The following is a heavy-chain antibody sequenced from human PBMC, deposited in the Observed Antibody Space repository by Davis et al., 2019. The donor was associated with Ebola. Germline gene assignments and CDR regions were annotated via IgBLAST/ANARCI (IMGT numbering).Heavy chain of an antibody. V-gene: IGHV4-39*02. Sequence: PSETLSLTCTVSGDSISSSDDYWGWIRQPPGKGLEWIGNIHSSGSTFYNPALKSRLSISVDTSKNHFSLNLTSVTAADTAVYYCARGDYNNHIDYWGQGTLVTVSS. J-gene: IGHJ4*02. CDR2: IHSSGST. CDR3: ARGDYNNHIDY. D-gene: IGHD4-11*01. CDR1: GDSISSSDDY.